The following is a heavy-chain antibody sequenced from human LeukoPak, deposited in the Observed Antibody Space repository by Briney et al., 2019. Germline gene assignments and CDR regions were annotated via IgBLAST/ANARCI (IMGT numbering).Heavy chain of an antibody. V-gene: IGHV1-46*01. Sequence: ASVKVSCKASGYTFTSYYMHWVRQAPGQGLEWMGIINPSDGSTNYAQKFQGRVTMTRDMSTSTVYMELSSLRSDDTAVYYCARTRHPYAFDIWGQGTMVTVSS. CDR3: ARTRHPYAFDI. J-gene: IGHJ3*02. CDR2: INPSDGST. CDR1: GYTFTSYY.